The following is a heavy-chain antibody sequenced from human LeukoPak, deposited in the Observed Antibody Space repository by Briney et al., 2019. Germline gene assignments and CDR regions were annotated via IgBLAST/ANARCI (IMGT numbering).Heavy chain of an antibody. CDR2: ISGDGTIT. J-gene: IGHJ6*02. Sequence: PGGSLRLSCAASGLNLDAYAMHWVRQAPGKGLEWVSLISGDGTITYSADSVKGRFTISRDNSKNSLFLEMNSLRSEDTALYYCAKDTPLFYHYYGIDVWGQGTTVTVSS. CDR3: AKDTPLFYHYYGIDV. CDR1: GLNLDAYA. V-gene: IGHV3-43*02.